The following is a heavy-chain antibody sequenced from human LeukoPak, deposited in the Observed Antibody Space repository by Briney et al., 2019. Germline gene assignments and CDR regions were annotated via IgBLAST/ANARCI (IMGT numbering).Heavy chain of an antibody. V-gene: IGHV6-1*01. Sequence: PSQTLSLTCAISGDSVSSNSVAWNWGRQSPSRGLEWLGRTYYRSKWSFDYAVSVKSRITINPDTSKNQFSLQLNSVTPEDTAVYYCARGATAHFDYWGQGFLVTVSS. J-gene: IGHJ4*02. D-gene: IGHD5-12*01. CDR3: ARGATAHFDY. CDR2: TYYRSKWSF. CDR1: GDSVSSNSVA.